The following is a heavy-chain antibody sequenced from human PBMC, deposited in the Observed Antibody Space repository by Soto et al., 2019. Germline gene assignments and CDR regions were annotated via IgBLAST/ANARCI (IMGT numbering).Heavy chain of an antibody. V-gene: IGHV3-33*01. J-gene: IGHJ6*03. CDR3: ARVICSSTSCLRYLYYYYMDV. Sequence: QVQLVESGGGVVQPGRSLRLSCAASGFTFSSYGMHWVRQAPGKGLEWVAVIWYDGSNKYYADSVKGRFTISRDNSKNTLYLQMNSLRAEYTAVYYCARVICSSTSCLRYLYYYYMDVWGKGTTVTVSS. CDR2: IWYDGSNK. D-gene: IGHD2-2*01. CDR1: GFTFSSYG.